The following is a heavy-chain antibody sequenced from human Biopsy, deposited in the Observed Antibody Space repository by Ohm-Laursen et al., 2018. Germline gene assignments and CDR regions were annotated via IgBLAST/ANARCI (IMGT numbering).Heavy chain of an antibody. D-gene: IGHD3-22*01. CDR3: ARDYDTSGYYYVS. V-gene: IGHV4-39*01. CDR1: GGSISNNNYY. J-gene: IGHJ5*02. Sequence: GTLSLTCIVSGGSISNNNYYWGWIRQPPGKGSEWIGSIFYRGSTHYKPSLKSRVNISVDTSKNQFSLKMNSVTAADTAVYYCARDYDTSGYYYVSWGQGTLVTVSS. CDR2: IFYRGST.